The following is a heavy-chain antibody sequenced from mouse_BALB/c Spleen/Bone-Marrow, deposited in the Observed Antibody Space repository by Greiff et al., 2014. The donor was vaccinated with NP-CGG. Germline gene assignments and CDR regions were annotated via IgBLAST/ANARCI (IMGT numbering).Heavy chain of an antibody. CDR1: GFNIKDTY. Sequence: EVQLQQSGAELVKPGASVKLSCTASGFNIKDTYMHWVQQRPEQGLEWIGRIDPANGNTNYDPKFQGKATITADTSSNTAYLQRSSLTAEDTSVYYCAIYYSCSCGFAYWGQGTLVTVSA. V-gene: IGHV14-3*02. D-gene: IGHD1-1*01. CDR3: AIYYSCSCGFAY. J-gene: IGHJ3*01. CDR2: IDPANGNT.